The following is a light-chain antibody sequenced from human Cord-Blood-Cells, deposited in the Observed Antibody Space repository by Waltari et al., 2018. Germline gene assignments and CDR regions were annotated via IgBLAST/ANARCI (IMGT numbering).Light chain of an antibody. CDR1: SSDVGSYNL. CDR3: CSYAGSCTVV. Sequence: QSALTQPASVSVSPGQSITISCTGTSSDVGSYNLVSWYQQHPGKAPKLRIYEGSKRPSGVSNRFSGSKSGNTASLTISGLQAEDEADYYCCSYAGSCTVVFGGGTKLTVL. J-gene: IGLJ2*01. CDR2: EGS. V-gene: IGLV2-23*01.